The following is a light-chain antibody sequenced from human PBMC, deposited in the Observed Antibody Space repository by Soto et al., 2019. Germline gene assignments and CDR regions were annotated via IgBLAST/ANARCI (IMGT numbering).Light chain of an antibody. J-gene: IGKJ4*01. CDR3: QQYGRSPLT. CDR2: GAS. CDR1: QSVTSND. Sequence: EIVLTQSPGTLSLSPGESATLSCRASQSVTSNDLAWYQQKPGQAPRLLIYGASSRAIGIPDRFSGSGSGTDFTLTISRLEPEDFAVYYCQQYGRSPLTFGGGTKVDIK. V-gene: IGKV3-20*01.